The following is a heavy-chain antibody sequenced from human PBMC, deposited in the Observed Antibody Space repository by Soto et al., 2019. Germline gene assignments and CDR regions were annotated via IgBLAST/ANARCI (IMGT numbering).Heavy chain of an antibody. CDR2: ISYDGSNK. CDR3: VANDFWSGYHTPYYYYGMDV. CDR1: GFTFSSYG. D-gene: IGHD3-3*01. Sequence: GGSLRLSCAASGFTFSSYGMHWVRQAPGKGLEWVAVISYDGSNKYYADSVKGRFTISRDNSKNTLYLQMNSLRAEDTAVYYCVANDFWSGYHTPYYYYGMDVWGQGTTVTVS. V-gene: IGHV3-30*03. J-gene: IGHJ6*02.